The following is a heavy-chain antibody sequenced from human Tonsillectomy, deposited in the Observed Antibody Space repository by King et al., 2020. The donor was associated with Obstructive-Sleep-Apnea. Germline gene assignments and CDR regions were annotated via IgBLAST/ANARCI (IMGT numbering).Heavy chain of an antibody. Sequence: VQLVESGGGLVQPGGSLRLSCAASGFTFSSYWMHWVRQAPGKGLVWVSRINSDGRSTSYADSVKGRFTISRDNAKNTLYLQMTSLRAEDTAVYYCARDPPMGCSGGSCYRQGMDVWGQGTTVTVSS. V-gene: IGHV3-74*01. CDR3: ARDPPMGCSGGSCYRQGMDV. CDR2: INSDGRST. J-gene: IGHJ6*02. D-gene: IGHD2-15*01. CDR1: GFTFSSYW.